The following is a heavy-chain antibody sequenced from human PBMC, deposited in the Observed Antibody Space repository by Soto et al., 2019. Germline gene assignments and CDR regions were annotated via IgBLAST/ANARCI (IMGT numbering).Heavy chain of an antibody. D-gene: IGHD2-15*01. CDR3: AKDGGHCSGGRCYSSWYFDL. CDR2: TSYDGSNK. CDR1: GFTFSSYD. Sequence: QVQLVESGGGVVQPGRSLRLSCAASGFTFSSYDMHWVRQAPGKGLEWVAVTSYDGSNKYYADSVEGRFAISRDNSKNPLYLQMNSLRDEDTAVYYCAKDGGHCSGGRCYSSWYFDLWGRGTLVTVSS. V-gene: IGHV3-30*18. J-gene: IGHJ2*01.